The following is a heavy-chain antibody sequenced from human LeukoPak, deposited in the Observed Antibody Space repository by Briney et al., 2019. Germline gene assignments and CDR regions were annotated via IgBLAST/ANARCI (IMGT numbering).Heavy chain of an antibody. V-gene: IGHV3-23*01. CDR2: ISGSGGST. CDR3: AKDYGRNLLWFGELKYYFDY. CDR1: GFTFSSYA. Sequence: GGSLRLACAASGFTFSSYAMSWVRQAPGKGLEWVSAISGSGGSTYYADSVKGRFTISRDNSKNTLYLQINSLRAEDTAVYYCAKDYGRNLLWFGELKYYFDYWGQGTLVTVSS. J-gene: IGHJ4*02. D-gene: IGHD3-10*01.